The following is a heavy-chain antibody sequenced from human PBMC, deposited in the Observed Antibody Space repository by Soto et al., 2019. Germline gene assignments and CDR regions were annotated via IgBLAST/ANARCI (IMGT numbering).Heavy chain of an antibody. V-gene: IGHV1-69*13. Sequence: ASVKVSCKASGGTFSSYAISWVRQAPGQGLEWMGGIIPIFGTANYAQKFQGRVTITADESTSTAYMELSSLRSEDTAVYYCARGSGHLIHYYGMDVWGQGTTVTVSS. J-gene: IGHJ6*02. CDR1: GGTFSSYA. CDR2: IIPIFGTA. CDR3: ARGSGHLIHYYGMDV. D-gene: IGHD3-3*01.